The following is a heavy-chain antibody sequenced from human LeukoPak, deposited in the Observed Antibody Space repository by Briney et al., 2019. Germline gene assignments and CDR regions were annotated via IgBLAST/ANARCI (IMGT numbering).Heavy chain of an antibody. V-gene: IGHV4-39*01. CDR1: GGSISSSSYY. D-gene: IGHD2-15*01. CDR2: IYYSGST. J-gene: IGHJ3*02. Sequence: SETLSLTCTVSGGSISSSSYYWGWIRQPPGKGLEWIGSIYYSGSTYYNPSLKSRVTISVDTSKNQFSLKLSSVTAADTAVYYCARWSLNIVVEVAATVRNAFDIWGQGTMVTVSS. CDR3: ARWSLNIVVEVAATVRNAFDI.